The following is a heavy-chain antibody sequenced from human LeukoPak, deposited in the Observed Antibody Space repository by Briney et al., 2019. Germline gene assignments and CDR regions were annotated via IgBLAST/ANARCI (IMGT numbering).Heavy chain of an antibody. D-gene: IGHD6-6*01. CDR2: ISSNGGST. V-gene: IGHV3-64*01. J-gene: IGHJ5*02. Sequence: PGGSLRLSCAASGFTFSSYAMHWVRQAPGKGLEYVSAISSNGGSTYYANSVKGRFTISRDNSKNTLYLQMGSLRSEDMAVYYCARGRQQLGSLLGGLTVSPNWFDPWGQGTLVTVSS. CDR3: ARGRQQLGSLLGGLTVSPNWFDP. CDR1: GFTFSSYA.